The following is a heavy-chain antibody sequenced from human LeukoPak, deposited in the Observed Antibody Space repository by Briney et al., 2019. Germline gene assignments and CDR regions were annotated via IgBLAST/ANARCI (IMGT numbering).Heavy chain of an antibody. CDR2: MNPNSGNT. J-gene: IGHJ4*02. D-gene: IGHD3-22*01. Sequence: ASVTVSYKASGYTFTSYDINWVRQATGQGLEWMGWMNPNSGNTGYAQKFQGRVTMTRNTSISTAYMELSSLRSEDTAVYYCARGINGGYYDQFDYWGQGTLVTVSS. CDR1: GYTFTSYD. V-gene: IGHV1-8*01. CDR3: ARGINGGYYDQFDY.